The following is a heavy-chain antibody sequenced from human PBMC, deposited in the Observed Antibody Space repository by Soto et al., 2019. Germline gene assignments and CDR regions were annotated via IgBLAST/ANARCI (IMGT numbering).Heavy chain of an antibody. Sequence: VQLVESGGGVVQPGRSLRLSCAASGFTFSSYGMHWVRQAPGKGLEWVAVISYDGSNKYYADSVKGRFTISRDNSKNTLYLQMNSLRAEDTAVYYCAKVIHDSSGYYGDDAFDIWGQGTMVTVSS. V-gene: IGHV3-30*18. CDR2: ISYDGSNK. CDR1: GFTFSSYG. D-gene: IGHD3-22*01. J-gene: IGHJ3*02. CDR3: AKVIHDSSGYYGDDAFDI.